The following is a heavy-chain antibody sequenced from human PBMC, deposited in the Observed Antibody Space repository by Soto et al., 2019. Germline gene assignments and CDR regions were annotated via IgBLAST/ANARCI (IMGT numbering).Heavy chain of an antibody. D-gene: IGHD3-10*01. CDR2: ISAYNGNT. Sequence: QVQLVQSGAEVKKPGASVKVSCKASGYTFTSYGISWVRQAPGQGLEWMGWISAYNGNTNYAQKLQGRVTMTTDTXTXKAYMELRSLRSDDTAVYYCARSELLWFGEFGPFDYWGQGTLVTVSS. V-gene: IGHV1-18*01. CDR3: ARSELLWFGEFGPFDY. CDR1: GYTFTSYG. J-gene: IGHJ4*02.